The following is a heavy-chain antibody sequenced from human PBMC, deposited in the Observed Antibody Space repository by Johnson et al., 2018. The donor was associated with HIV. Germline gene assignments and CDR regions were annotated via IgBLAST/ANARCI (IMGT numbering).Heavy chain of an antibody. D-gene: IGHD2-21*02. CDR1: GFTFSNYA. CDR2: ISYDGSNK. CDR3: AKTIVVVTADAFDI. J-gene: IGHJ3*02. Sequence: QVQLVESGGGVVQPGRSLRLSCAASGFTFSNYAIHWVRQAPGKGLEWVAIISYDGSNKYYADSVKGRFTIYRDNSKNTLYLQMNSLRAEDTAVYYCAKTIVVVTADAFDIWGQGTMVTVSS. V-gene: IGHV3-30*04.